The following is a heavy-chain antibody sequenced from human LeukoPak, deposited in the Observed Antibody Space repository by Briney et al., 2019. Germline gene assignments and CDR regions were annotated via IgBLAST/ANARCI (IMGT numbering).Heavy chain of an antibody. CDR2: IRWNRGSI. CDR3: AKGNQQWLAYDAFDI. CDR1: GFTFDDYA. D-gene: IGHD6-19*01. Sequence: GRSLRLPCAASGFTFDDYAMQWVRQARGKGLEGVSGIRWNRGSIVYGDCVKGRFTISRDNAKNSLYLQMNSLRAEDMALYYCAKGNQQWLAYDAFDIWGQGTMVTVSS. V-gene: IGHV3-9*03. J-gene: IGHJ3*02.